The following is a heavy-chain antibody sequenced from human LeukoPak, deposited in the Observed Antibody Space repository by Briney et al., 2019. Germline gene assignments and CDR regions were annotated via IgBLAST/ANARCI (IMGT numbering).Heavy chain of an antibody. J-gene: IGHJ3*02. CDR1: GGTFSSYA. Sequence: ASVKVSCKASGGTFSSYAISWVRQAPGQGLEWMGGIIPIFGTANYAQKFQGRVTITADESTSTAYMELSSLRSEGTAVYYCARGGSGVAFDIWGQGTMVTVSS. D-gene: IGHD6-25*01. CDR2: IIPIFGTA. V-gene: IGHV1-69*13. CDR3: ARGGSGVAFDI.